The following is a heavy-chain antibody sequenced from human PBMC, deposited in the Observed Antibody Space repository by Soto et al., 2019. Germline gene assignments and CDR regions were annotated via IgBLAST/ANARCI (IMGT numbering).Heavy chain of an antibody. Sequence: PSETLSLTCAVSSGSISSSNWWSWVRQPPGKGLEWIGEIYHSGSTNYNPSLKSRVTISVDKSKNQFSLKLSSVTAADTAVYYCARTYRALHGSGSYDYYYMDVWGKGTTVTVSS. CDR2: IYHSGST. V-gene: IGHV4-4*02. D-gene: IGHD3-10*01. CDR1: SGSISSSNW. J-gene: IGHJ6*03. CDR3: ARTYRALHGSGSYDYYYMDV.